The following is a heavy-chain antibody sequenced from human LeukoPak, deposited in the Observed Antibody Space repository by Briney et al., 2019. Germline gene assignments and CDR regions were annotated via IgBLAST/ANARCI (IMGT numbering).Heavy chain of an antibody. V-gene: IGHV3-7*01. CDR2: IKEDGSEK. CDR3: AGWGSDFNY. CDR1: GFTFRKHW. Sequence: GESLRLSCAADGFTFRKHWMSWVRQAMGKGLECVAKIKEDGSEKHYVDSVKGRFTISRDNPKNSLYLQMNSLRAEDTAVYYCAGWGSDFNYWGQGTLVTVSS. J-gene: IGHJ4*02. D-gene: IGHD3-16*01.